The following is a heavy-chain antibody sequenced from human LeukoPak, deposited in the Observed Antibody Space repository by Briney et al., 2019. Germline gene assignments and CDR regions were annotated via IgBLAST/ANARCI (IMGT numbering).Heavy chain of an antibody. J-gene: IGHJ5*02. V-gene: IGHV3-7*01. CDR1: GFTFSTYW. D-gene: IGHD2/OR15-2a*01. CDR3: ARDLRSKQGFDP. CDR2: IKQDGSDK. Sequence: PGGSLRLSCAASGFTFSTYWMSWVRQAPGKGVEWVANIKQDGSDKNYVGSVRGRFTISRDNAKNSLYLQMNSLRVEDTAVYYCARDLRSKQGFDPWGQGTLVTVSS.